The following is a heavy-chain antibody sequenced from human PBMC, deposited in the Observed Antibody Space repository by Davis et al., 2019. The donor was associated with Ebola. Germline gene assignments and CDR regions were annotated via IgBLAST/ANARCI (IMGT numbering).Heavy chain of an antibody. V-gene: IGHV6-1*01. CDR1: GDSVSSNSAA. Sequence: HSQTLSLTCAISGDSVSSNSAAWNWIRQSPSRGLEWLGRTYYRSKWYNDYAVSVKSRITINPDTSKNQFSLQLNSVTPEDTAVYYCARELWFGEPPPNWFDPWGQGTLVTVSS. D-gene: IGHD3-10*01. CDR2: TYYRSKWYN. J-gene: IGHJ5*02. CDR3: ARELWFGEPPPNWFDP.